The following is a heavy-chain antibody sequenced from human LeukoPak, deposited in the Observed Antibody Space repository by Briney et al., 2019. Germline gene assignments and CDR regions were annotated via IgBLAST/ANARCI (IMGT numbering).Heavy chain of an antibody. CDR1: GVSISSGDYF. Sequence: SETLSFTCTVSGVSISSGDYFRSWIRQPPGKGLEWIGYIYYSGSTYYNPSLQSRLTISVDTSKNQFSLKLTSVTAADTAVYYCARAARVLLWFGESKPSRMDVWGQGTTDTVSS. D-gene: IGHD3-10*01. CDR3: ARAARVLLWFGESKPSRMDV. J-gene: IGHJ6*02. CDR2: IYYSGST. V-gene: IGHV4-30-4*01.